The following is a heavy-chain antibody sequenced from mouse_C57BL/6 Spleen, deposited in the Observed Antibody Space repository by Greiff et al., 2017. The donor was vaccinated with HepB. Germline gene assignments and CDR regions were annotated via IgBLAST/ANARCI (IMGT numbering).Heavy chain of an antibody. CDR3: ARSLITTVVESSWFAY. Sequence: VQLQQSGAELARPGASVKLSCKASGYTFTSYGISWVKQRTGQGLEWIGEIYPRSGNTYYNEKFKGKATLTADKSSSTAYMELRSLTSEDSAVYFCARSLITTVVESSWFAYWGQGTLVTVSA. V-gene: IGHV1-81*01. CDR1: GYTFTSYG. CDR2: IYPRSGNT. J-gene: IGHJ3*01. D-gene: IGHD1-1*01.